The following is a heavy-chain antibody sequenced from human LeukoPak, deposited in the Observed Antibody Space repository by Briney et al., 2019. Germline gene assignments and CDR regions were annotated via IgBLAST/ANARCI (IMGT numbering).Heavy chain of an antibody. Sequence: GRSLRLSCAASGFTFSSYAMHWVRQAPGKGLEWVAVISYDGSNKYYADSVKGRFTISRDNSKNTLYLQMNSLRAEDTAVYYCARGPYYDILTGYYSFFDYWGQGTLVTVSS. D-gene: IGHD3-9*01. J-gene: IGHJ4*02. CDR1: GFTFSSYA. CDR3: ARGPYYDILTGYYSFFDY. CDR2: ISYDGSNK. V-gene: IGHV3-30*04.